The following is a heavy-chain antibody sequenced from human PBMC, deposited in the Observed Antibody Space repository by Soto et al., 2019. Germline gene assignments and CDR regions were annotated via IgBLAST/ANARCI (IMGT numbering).Heavy chain of an antibody. J-gene: IGHJ6*02. D-gene: IGHD2-2*01. Sequence: GGSLRLSCAASGFAFSSYSMNWVRQAPGKGLEWVSSISSSSSYIYYADSVKGRFTISRDNAKNSLYLQMNSLRAEDTAVYYCARDTIFGCSSTSCYVSYYYCYYGMDVWGQGTTVTVSS. CDR2: ISSSSSYI. CDR3: ARDTIFGCSSTSCYVSYYYCYYGMDV. CDR1: GFAFSSYS. V-gene: IGHV3-21*01.